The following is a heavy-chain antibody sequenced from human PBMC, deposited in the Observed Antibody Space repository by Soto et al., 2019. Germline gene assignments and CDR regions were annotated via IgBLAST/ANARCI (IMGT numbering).Heavy chain of an antibody. V-gene: IGHV3-30-3*01. Sequence: QVQLVESGGGVVQPGRSLRLSCAASGFTFSSYAMHWVRQAPGKGLEWVAVISYDGSNKYYADSVKGRFTISRDNSKNTLYLQMNSLRAEDTAVYYCARASGGGGYWGQGTLVTVSS. J-gene: IGHJ4*02. D-gene: IGHD3-16*01. CDR1: GFTFSSYA. CDR3: ARASGGGGY. CDR2: ISYDGSNK.